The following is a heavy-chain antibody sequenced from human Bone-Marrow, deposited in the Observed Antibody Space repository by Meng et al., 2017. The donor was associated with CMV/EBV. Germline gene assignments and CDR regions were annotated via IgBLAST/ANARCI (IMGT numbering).Heavy chain of an antibody. D-gene: IGHD2-15*01. CDR3: ARELIGYCSGGSCSGYGD. CDR1: GYTFTGYY. J-gene: IGHJ4*02. Sequence: ASVKVSCKASGYTFTGYYMHWVRQAPGQGLEWMGWINPNSGGTNYAQKFQGRVTMTRDTSISTAYMELSRLRSDDTAVYYCARELIGYCSGGSCSGYGDWGPGKLVNVSS. V-gene: IGHV1-2*02. CDR2: INPNSGGT.